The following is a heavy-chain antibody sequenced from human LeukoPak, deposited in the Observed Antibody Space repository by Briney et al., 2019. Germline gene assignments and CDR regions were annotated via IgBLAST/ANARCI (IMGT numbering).Heavy chain of an antibody. J-gene: IGHJ4*02. V-gene: IGHV3-66*01. CDR2: IYSGGNT. Sequence: GGSLRLSCAASGFTVSSNFMSWVRQAPGQGLELVSVIYSGGNTYYADSVRGRFTIFRDNSKNTLYLQMNSLRAEDTAMYYCARKYTYGLDWGQGTLVTASS. D-gene: IGHD5-18*01. CDR3: ARKYTYGLD. CDR1: GFTVSSNF.